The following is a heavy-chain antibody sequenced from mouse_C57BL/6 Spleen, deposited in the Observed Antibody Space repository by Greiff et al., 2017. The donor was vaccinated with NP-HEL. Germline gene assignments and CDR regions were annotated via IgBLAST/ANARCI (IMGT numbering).Heavy chain of an antibody. CDR1: GYSITSGYY. V-gene: IGHV3-6*01. D-gene: IGHD1-1*01. Sequence: EVQVVESGPGLVKPSQSLSLTCSVTGYSITSGYYWNWIRQFPGNKLEWMGYISYDGSNNYNPSLKNRISITRDTSKNQFFLKLSSVTTEDTATYYCAEGPLPDTGFAYWGQGTLVTVSA. J-gene: IGHJ3*01. CDR2: ISYDGSN. CDR3: AEGPLPDTGFAY.